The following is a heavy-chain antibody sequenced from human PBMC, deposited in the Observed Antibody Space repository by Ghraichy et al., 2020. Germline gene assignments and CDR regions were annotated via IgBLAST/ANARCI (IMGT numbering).Heavy chain of an antibody. D-gene: IGHD3-16*01. CDR3: ARETYVSWFDP. CDR2: INHSGST. J-gene: IGHJ5*02. Sequence: SQTLSLTCAVYGGSFSGYYWSWIRQPPGKGLEWIGEINHSGSTNYNPSLKSRVTISVDTSKNQFSLKLSSVTAADTAVYYCARETYVSWFDPWGQGTLVTVSS. CDR1: GGSFSGYY. V-gene: IGHV4-34*01.